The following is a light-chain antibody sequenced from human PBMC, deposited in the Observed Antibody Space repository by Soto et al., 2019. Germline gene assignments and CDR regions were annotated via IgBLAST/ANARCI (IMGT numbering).Light chain of an antibody. CDR1: QGISHY. CDR2: AAS. V-gene: IGKV1-27*01. CDR3: QKYDNGPFT. J-gene: IGKJ3*01. Sequence: DIQMTQSPSSLSASVGDRVTITCRATQGISHYLAWYQQRPGRAPKLLIYAASTLHSGVPSRFSGSGSGKYFTLTISSLQPEDVGTYYCQKYDNGPFTFGPGTKVDLK.